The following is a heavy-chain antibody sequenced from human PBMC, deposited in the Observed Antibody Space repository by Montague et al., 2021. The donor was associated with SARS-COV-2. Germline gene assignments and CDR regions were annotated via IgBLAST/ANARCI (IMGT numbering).Heavy chain of an antibody. J-gene: IGHJ4*02. CDR3: ARSSSSWYSPFDY. V-gene: IGHV4-30-4*01. CDR2: IYYSGST. D-gene: IGHD6-13*01. Sequence: IYYSGSTYYNQSLKSRVTISVDTSKNQFSLKLSSVAAADTAVYYCARSSSSWYSPFDYWGQGTLVTVS.